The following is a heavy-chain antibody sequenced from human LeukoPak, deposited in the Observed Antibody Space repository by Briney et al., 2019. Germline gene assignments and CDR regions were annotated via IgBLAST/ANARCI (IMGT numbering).Heavy chain of an antibody. CDR3: AVDYYSSSDY. V-gene: IGHV3-11*01. CDR2: ISSSGSTI. Sequence: PGGSLRLSCAASGFTFSDYYMSWIRQAPGKGLEWVSYISSSGSTIYYADSVKGRFTISRDNAKKSLYLQINSLRAEDTAVYYCAVDYYSSSDYWGQGTLVTVSS. J-gene: IGHJ4*02. D-gene: IGHD6-6*01. CDR1: GFTFSDYY.